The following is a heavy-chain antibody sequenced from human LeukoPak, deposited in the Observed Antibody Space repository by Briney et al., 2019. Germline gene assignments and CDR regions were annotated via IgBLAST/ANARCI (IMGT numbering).Heavy chain of an antibody. CDR2: INHSGST. CDR3: ARSRGYSYADY. J-gene: IGHJ4*02. Sequence: PSETLSLTYAVYGGSFSGYYWSWIRQPPGKGLEWIGEINHSGSTNYNPSLKSRVTISVDTSKNQFSLKLSSVTAADTAVYYCARSRGYSYADYWGQGTLVTVSS. V-gene: IGHV4-34*01. CDR1: GGSFSGYY. D-gene: IGHD5-18*01.